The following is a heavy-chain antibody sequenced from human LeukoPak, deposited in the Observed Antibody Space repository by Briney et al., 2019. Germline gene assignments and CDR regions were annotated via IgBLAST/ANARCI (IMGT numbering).Heavy chain of an antibody. CDR1: GFTLSSFW. CDR3: AREIVGQQVALGL. J-gene: IGHJ4*02. D-gene: IGHD6-13*01. Sequence: GGSLRLSCEASGFTLSSFWMSWVRQAPGKGLEWIGNIKDDGRETYQADYMKGRFTISRDNDKKSLYLQVNSLRAEDTAVYFCAREIVGQQVALGLWGQGTLVTVSS. V-gene: IGHV3-7*01. CDR2: IKDDGRET.